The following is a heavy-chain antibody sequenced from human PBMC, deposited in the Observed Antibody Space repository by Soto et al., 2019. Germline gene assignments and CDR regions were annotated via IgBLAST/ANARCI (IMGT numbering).Heavy chain of an antibody. D-gene: IGHD3-3*01. CDR2: ISGSGGST. CDR1: GFTFSSYA. CDR3: AKAPHDFWSGYYHFDY. V-gene: IGHV3-23*01. Sequence: GGSLRLSCAASGFTFSSYAMSWVRQAPGKGLEWVSAISGSGGSTYYADSVKGRFTISRDNSKNTLYLQMNSLRAEDTAVYYCAKAPHDFWSGYYHFDYWGQGTLVTVSS. J-gene: IGHJ4*02.